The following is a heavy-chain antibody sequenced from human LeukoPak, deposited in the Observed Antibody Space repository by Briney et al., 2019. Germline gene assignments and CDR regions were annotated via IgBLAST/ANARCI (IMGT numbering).Heavy chain of an antibody. V-gene: IGHV1-8*01. D-gene: IGHD6-13*01. CDR1: GYTFTNYD. Sequence: ASVKVSCKASGYTFTNYDINWVRQATGQGLEWMGWMNPNSGNTGYAQKFQGRVTMTRNTPISTAYMELSSLTSDDTAVYYCAGGPSSSWSPGWFDPWGQGTLVTVSS. CDR2: MNPNSGNT. J-gene: IGHJ5*02. CDR3: AGGPSSSWSPGWFDP.